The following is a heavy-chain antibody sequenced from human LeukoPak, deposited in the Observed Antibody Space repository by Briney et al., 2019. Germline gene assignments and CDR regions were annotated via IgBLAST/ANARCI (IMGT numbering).Heavy chain of an antibody. D-gene: IGHD3-10*01. V-gene: IGHV1-18*01. CDR2: ISAYNGNT. CDR3: ARSSMVRGVSPMDV. J-gene: IGHJ6*02. CDR1: GYTFTSYG. Sequence: ASVKVSCKASGYTFTSYGISRVRQAPGQGLEWMGWISAYNGNTNYAQKLQGRVTMTTDTSTSTAYMELRSLRSDDTAVYYCARSSMVRGVSPMDVWGQGTTVTVSS.